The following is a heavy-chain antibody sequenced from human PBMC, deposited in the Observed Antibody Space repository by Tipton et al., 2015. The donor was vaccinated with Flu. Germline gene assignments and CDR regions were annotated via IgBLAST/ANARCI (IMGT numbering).Heavy chain of an antibody. CDR2: SSGSSGHS. CDR1: GGSISDYY. D-gene: IGHD3-10*01. V-gene: IGHV4-59*12. Sequence: TLSLTCTVSGGSISDYYWSWIRQPPRKGLVWIAYSSGSSGHSNYNPSLKSRGTISVDTSKNQFSLKLSSVTAADTAVYYCARGSGSGTYMIFDFWGQGTLVTVSS. CDR3: ARGSGSGTYMIFDF. J-gene: IGHJ5*01.